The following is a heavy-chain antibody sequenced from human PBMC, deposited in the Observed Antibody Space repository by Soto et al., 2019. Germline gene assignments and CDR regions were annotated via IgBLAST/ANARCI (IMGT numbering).Heavy chain of an antibody. CDR3: ARAPHYYGSGSYLYFYYGKDV. CDR2: INHSGST. J-gene: IGHJ6*02. D-gene: IGHD3-10*01. V-gene: IGHV4-34*01. Sequence: SETLSLTCAVYGGSFSGYYWSWIRQPPGKGLEWIGEINHSGSTNYNPSLKSRVTISVDTSKNQFSLKLSSVTAEDTAVYYCARAPHYYGSGSYLYFYYGKDVWGQGTTVTVSS. CDR1: GGSFSGYY.